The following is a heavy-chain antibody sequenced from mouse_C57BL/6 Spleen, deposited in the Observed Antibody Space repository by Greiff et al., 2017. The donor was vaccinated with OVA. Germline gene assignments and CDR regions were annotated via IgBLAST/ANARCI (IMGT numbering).Heavy chain of an antibody. CDR3: ARLSGHWDFDV. J-gene: IGHJ1*03. D-gene: IGHD1-3*01. CDR2: ISYSGST. Sequence: VQLQQSGPGLAKPSQTLSLTCSVTGYSITSDYWNWLRKFPGNKLEYMGYISYSGSTYYNPSLKSRISITRDTSKNQYYLQLNSVTTEDTATYYCARLSGHWDFDVWGTGTTVTVSS. V-gene: IGHV3-8*01. CDR1: GYSITSDY.